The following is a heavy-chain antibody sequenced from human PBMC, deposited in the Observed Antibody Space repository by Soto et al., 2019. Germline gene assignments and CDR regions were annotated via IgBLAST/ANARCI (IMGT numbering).Heavy chain of an antibody. CDR1: GFTFGDYA. V-gene: IGHV3-49*03. J-gene: IGHJ6*03. CDR3: TRVPAVLRFFYYYMDV. D-gene: IGHD3-3*01. Sequence: EVQLVESGGGLVQPGRSLRLSCTASGFTFGDYAMSWFRQAPGKGLEWVGFIRSKAYGGTTEYAASVKGRFTISRDDSKSIAYLQMNSLKTEDTAVYYCTRVPAVLRFFYYYMDVWGKGTTVTVSS. CDR2: IRSKAYGGTT.